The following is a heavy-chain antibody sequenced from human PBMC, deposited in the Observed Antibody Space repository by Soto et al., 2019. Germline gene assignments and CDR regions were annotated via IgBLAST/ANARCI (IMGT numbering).Heavy chain of an antibody. CDR1: GYSFSNSY. Sequence: QVQLVQSGAEEKQPGASVKVSCKASGYSFSNSYVVWVRQAPGQGLEWMGVINPAGGSTTYAQKFQDRVTMTRDTSTSTVYIELISLRSEDTAVFYCARVFGTYYDILTGIWGGHFDYWGQGTQVTVSS. D-gene: IGHD3-9*01. CDR3: ARVFGTYYDILTGIWGGHFDY. CDR2: INPAGGST. V-gene: IGHV1-46*03. J-gene: IGHJ4*02.